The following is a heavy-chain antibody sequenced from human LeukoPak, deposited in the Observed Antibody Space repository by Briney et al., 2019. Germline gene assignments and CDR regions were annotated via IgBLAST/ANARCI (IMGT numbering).Heavy chain of an antibody. CDR1: GFTFSSFA. J-gene: IGHJ6*02. CDR3: ARSAIVVPRRDYYYYGMDV. D-gene: IGHD3-22*01. Sequence: PGGSLRLSCAASGFTFSSFAMHWVRQAPGKGLEWAQVISYDGSNKYHADSVQGRFTISRDNSKNTLYLQMNSLRVEDTAVYYCARSAIVVPRRDYYYYGMDVWGQGTTVIVSS. V-gene: IGHV3-30-3*01. CDR2: ISYDGSNK.